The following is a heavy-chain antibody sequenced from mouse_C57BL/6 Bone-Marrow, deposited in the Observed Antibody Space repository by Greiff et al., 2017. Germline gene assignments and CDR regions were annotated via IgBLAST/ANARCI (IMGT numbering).Heavy chain of an antibody. Sequence: EVKLQESGGGLVKPGGSLKLSCAASGFTFSSYAMSWVRQTPEKRLEWVATISDGGSYHYYPDNVKGRFTISRDNAKNNLYLQMSHMKSEETAMYYCARATVVPFYYWGQGTTLTVSS. CDR3: ARATVVPFYY. CDR1: GFTFSSYA. V-gene: IGHV5-4*03. CDR2: ISDGGSYH. J-gene: IGHJ2*01. D-gene: IGHD1-1*01.